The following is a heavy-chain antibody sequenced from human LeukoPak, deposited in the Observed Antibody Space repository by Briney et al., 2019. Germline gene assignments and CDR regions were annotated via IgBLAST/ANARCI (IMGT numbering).Heavy chain of an antibody. CDR2: INPNSGGT. Sequence: ASVKVSCKASGYTFTGYYMHWVGQAPGQGLEWMGWINPNSGGTNYAQKFQGWVTMTRDTSIRTAYMELSRLRSDDTAVYYCARVDCSSTSCYDYFAYWGQGTLVTVSS. D-gene: IGHD2-2*01. CDR1: GYTFTGYY. J-gene: IGHJ4*02. V-gene: IGHV1-2*04. CDR3: ARVDCSSTSCYDYFAY.